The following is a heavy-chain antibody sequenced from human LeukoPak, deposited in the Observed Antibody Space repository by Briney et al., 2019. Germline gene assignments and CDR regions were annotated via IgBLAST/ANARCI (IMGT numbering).Heavy chain of an antibody. CDR1: GGTFSSYA. Sequence: ASVKVSCKASGGTFSSYAISWVRQAPGQGLEWMGGIIPIFGTANYAQKFQGRVTITADESTSTAYMELSSLRSEDTAVYYCAREYCSSTSCYPFFDYWGQGTLVTVSS. CDR2: IIPIFGTA. CDR3: AREYCSSTSCYPFFDY. J-gene: IGHJ4*02. D-gene: IGHD2-2*01. V-gene: IGHV1-69*13.